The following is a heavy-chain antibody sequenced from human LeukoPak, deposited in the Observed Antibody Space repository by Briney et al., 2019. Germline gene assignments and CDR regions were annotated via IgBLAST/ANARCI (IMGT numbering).Heavy chain of an antibody. CDR2: IYHSGST. D-gene: IGHD5-12*01. V-gene: IGHV4-59*01. J-gene: IGHJ4*02. Sequence: SETLSLTCTLSGGSISTYYWSWIRQPPGKGLEWIGYIYHSGSTNYNPSLKSRVTISVDISKNQFSLKLSSVTAADTAVYYCARGGGYASPIGYWGQGALVTVSS. CDR1: GGSISTYY. CDR3: ARGGGYASPIGY.